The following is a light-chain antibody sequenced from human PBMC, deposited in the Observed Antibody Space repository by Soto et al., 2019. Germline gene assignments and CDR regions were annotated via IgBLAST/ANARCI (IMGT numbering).Light chain of an antibody. CDR1: QRISSY. V-gene: IGKV1-39*01. CDR3: QQFSSYPLT. J-gene: IGKJ4*01. Sequence: DIQMTQSPSSLSASVGDRVTITCRASQRISSYLNWYQQKPGKAPKLLIYAASSLQSGVPSRFSGSGSGTDFTLTISRLEPEDFAVYYCQQFSSYPLTFGGGTKVDI. CDR2: AAS.